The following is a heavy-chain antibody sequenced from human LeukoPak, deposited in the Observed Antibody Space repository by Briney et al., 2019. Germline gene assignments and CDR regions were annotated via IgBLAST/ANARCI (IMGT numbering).Heavy chain of an antibody. CDR3: ARYVPVRTGTTRASFDY. CDR2: VSQSGST. J-gene: IGHJ4*02. CDR1: GGSFSDYD. Sequence: SETLSLTYAVSGGSFSDYDWSWIRQPPGKGLEWIGEVSQSGSTNCDPSLKSRVSMSIDTSKSQFFLNLRSVTAADTAVYYCARYVPVRTGTTRASFDYWGQGTLVTVSS. V-gene: IGHV4-34*01. D-gene: IGHD1-1*01.